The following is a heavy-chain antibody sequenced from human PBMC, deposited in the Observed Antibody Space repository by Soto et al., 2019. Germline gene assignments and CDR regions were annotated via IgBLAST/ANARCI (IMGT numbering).Heavy chain of an antibody. CDR1: GFTFTTYR. CDR2: IKQDGSEK. D-gene: IGHD3-10*01. V-gene: IGHV3-7*04. CDR3: ARAGIQWFGESYFDY. J-gene: IGHJ4*02. Sequence: EVQLVESGGGLVQPGGSLRLSCAASGFTFTTYRMSWVRQAPGKGLEWVANIKQDGSEKYYMDSVKGRFTISRDNAKNSLYLQMNSLRVEDTAVYHCARAGIQWFGESYFDYSGQGTLVTVSS.